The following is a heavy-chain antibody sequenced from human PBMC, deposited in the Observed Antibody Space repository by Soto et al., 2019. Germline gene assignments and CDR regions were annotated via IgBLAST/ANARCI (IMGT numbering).Heavy chain of an antibody. V-gene: IGHV3-7*03. Sequence: GGSLRLSCAASGFTFSSYWMSWVRQAPGKGLEWVANIKQDGSEKYYVDSVKGRFTISRDNAKNSLYLQMNSLRAEDTAVYYCERYGGNYYFDYGGQGTLVTVSS. CDR1: GFTFSSYW. D-gene: IGHD2-21*02. J-gene: IGHJ4*02. CDR2: IKQDGSEK. CDR3: ERYGGNYYFDY.